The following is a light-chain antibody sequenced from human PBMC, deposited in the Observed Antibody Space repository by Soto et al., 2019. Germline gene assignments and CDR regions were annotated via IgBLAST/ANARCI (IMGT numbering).Light chain of an antibody. CDR3: QALGTGYWV. CDR2: LNSDGSH. CDR1: SGHSSYA. Sequence: QPVLTQSPSASASLGASVKLTCTLSSGHSSYAIAWYQQQPEKGPRYLMKLNSDGSHTKGDGIPDRFSGSSSGAGRYLTISSLQVEDGACYYCQALGTGYWVFGGGTKLTVL. J-gene: IGLJ3*02. V-gene: IGLV4-69*01.